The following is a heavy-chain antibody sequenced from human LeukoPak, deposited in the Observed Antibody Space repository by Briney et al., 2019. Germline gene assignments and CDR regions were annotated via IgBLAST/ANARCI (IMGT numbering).Heavy chain of an antibody. Sequence: GGSLTLSCAASGFTFSSYSMNWVRQAPGKGLEWVSSISSSSSYIYYADSVKGRFTISRDNAKNSLYLQMNSLRAEDTAVYYCARESDYGDYFDYWGQGTLVTVSS. D-gene: IGHD4-17*01. CDR2: ISSSSSYI. J-gene: IGHJ4*02. V-gene: IGHV3-21*01. CDR1: GFTFSSYS. CDR3: ARESDYGDYFDY.